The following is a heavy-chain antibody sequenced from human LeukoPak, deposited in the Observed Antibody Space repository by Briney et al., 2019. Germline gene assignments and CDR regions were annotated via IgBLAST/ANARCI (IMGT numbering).Heavy chain of an antibody. CDR2: TCPGESNT. V-gene: IGHV5-51*01. Sequence: GESLKISCKVSGYICTAYWIGWVRQMPGVGLEWVAITCPGESNTVYSPSFQGQVTISADTSISTAYLQWNSLRASDAAMYFCVRHPQRSGWSHFDYWGQGTLVTVSP. CDR3: VRHPQRSGWSHFDY. CDR1: GYICTAYW. D-gene: IGHD6-19*01. J-gene: IGHJ4*02.